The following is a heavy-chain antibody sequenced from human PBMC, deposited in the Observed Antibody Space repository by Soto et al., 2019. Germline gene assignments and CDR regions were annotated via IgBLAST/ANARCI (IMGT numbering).Heavy chain of an antibody. CDR3: ARGRATTNTIFGVVTSLYYYYYGMDV. CDR1: GYTFTSYD. CDR2: MNPNSGNT. V-gene: IGHV1-8*01. J-gene: IGHJ6*02. Sequence: ASVKVSCKASGYTFTSYDINWVRQATGQGLEWMGWMNPNSGNTGYAQKFQGRVTMTRNTSISTAYMELSSLRSEDTAVYYCARGRATTNTIFGVVTSLYYYYYGMDVWGQGTTVTVS. D-gene: IGHD3-3*01.